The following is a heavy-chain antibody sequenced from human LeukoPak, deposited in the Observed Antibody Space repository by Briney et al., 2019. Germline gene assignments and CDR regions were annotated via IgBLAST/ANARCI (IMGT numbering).Heavy chain of an antibody. D-gene: IGHD6-19*01. V-gene: IGHV4-38-2*02. CDR1: GYSISSGYY. J-gene: IGHJ4*02. Sequence: PSETLSLTCTVSGYSISSGYYWGWIRQPPGKGLEWIGSIYYSGSTYYNPSLKSRVTISVDTSKNQFSLKLSSVTAADTAVYYCARHPFSSGFYYWGQGTLVTVSS. CDR2: IYYSGST. CDR3: ARHPFSSGFYY.